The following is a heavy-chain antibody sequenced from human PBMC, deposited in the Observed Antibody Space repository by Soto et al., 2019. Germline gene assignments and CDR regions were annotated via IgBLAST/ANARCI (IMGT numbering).Heavy chain of an antibody. CDR2: ISSTGTTI. CDR3: ARATTGDGAFDI. V-gene: IGHV3-48*03. CDR1: GFTSSSYE. Sequence: PGGSLRLSCAASGFTSSSYEMDWVRQAPGKGLEWVSYISSTGTTIYYTDSVKGRFTISRDNAKNSLYLQMNSLRAEDTAVYYCARATTGDGAFDIWGQGTMVTVSS. D-gene: IGHD2-21*01. J-gene: IGHJ3*02.